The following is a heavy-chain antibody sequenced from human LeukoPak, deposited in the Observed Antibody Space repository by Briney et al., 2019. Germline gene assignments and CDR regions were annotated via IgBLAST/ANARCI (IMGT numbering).Heavy chain of an antibody. Sequence: GESLKISCQGSGYTFPIYWIGWVRQTPGKSLEWMGIIYPSDSHTIYSPSFQGQVTVSADKSISIAYLQWSSLKASDTAIYYCVRHYRPPQDSRAAKPTGYYYYYMDVWGTGTTVIVSS. V-gene: IGHV5-51*01. CDR1: GYTFPIYW. D-gene: IGHD3-16*02. J-gene: IGHJ6*03. CDR2: IYPSDSHT. CDR3: VRHYRPPQDSRAAKPTGYYYYYMDV.